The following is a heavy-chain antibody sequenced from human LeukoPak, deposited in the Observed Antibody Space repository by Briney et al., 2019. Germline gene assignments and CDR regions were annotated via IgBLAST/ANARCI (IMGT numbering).Heavy chain of an antibody. Sequence: GASVKVSCKASGYTFTGNYMHWVRQAPGQGLEWMGWINPNSGGTNYAQKFQGRVTMTRDTSISTAYMELSRLRSDDTAVYYCARDGYSSSWITDYWGQGTLVTVSS. CDR1: GYTFTGNY. CDR3: ARDGYSSSWITDY. V-gene: IGHV1-2*02. CDR2: INPNSGGT. D-gene: IGHD6-13*01. J-gene: IGHJ4*02.